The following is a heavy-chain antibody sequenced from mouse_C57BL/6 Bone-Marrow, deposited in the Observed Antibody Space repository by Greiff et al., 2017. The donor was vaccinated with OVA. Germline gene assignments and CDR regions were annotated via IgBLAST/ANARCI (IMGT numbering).Heavy chain of an antibody. V-gene: IGHV1-69*01. Sequence: QVQLQQPGAELVMPGASVKLSCKASGYTFTSYWMHWVKQRPGQGLEWIGEIDPSDSYTNYNQKFKGKSTLTADKSSSTAYMQLSSLTYEDSAVYYCARGSFNWGQGTTLTVSS. J-gene: IGHJ2*01. CDR1: GYTFTSYW. CDR3: ARGSFN. CDR2: IDPSDSYT.